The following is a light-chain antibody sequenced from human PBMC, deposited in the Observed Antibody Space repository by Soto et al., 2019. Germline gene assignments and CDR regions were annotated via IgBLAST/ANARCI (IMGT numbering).Light chain of an antibody. Sequence: DIQLTQSPSFLSASVGDRVTITCRASQGISTFLAWYQLKPGKAPKLLIYAASTLQSGVPSRFSGSGSWTEFTLTIRSLQPEDFSTYYCQQLNSYPITFGQGTRLEIK. J-gene: IGKJ5*01. CDR1: QGISTF. V-gene: IGKV1-9*01. CDR2: AAS. CDR3: QQLNSYPIT.